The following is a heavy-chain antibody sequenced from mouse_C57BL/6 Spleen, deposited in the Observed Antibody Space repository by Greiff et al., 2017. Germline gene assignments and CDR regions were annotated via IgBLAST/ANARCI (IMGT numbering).Heavy chain of an antibody. CDR1: GFTFSSYG. CDR3: ARQVGAFDY. D-gene: IGHD1-1*02. Sequence: EVKLVESGGDLVKPGGSLKLSCAASGFTFSSYGMSWVRQTPDKRLEWVATISSGGSYTYYPDSVKGRFTISRDNAKNTLYLQMSSLKSEDTAMYYCARQVGAFDYWGQGTTLTVSS. CDR2: ISSGGSYT. J-gene: IGHJ2*01. V-gene: IGHV5-6*01.